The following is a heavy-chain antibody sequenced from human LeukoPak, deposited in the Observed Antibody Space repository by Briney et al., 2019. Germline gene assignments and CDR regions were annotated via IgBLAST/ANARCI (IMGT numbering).Heavy chain of an antibody. D-gene: IGHD6-13*01. CDR3: ATCIAADGSDAFDI. CDR1: GFTFSSYA. J-gene: IGHJ3*02. V-gene: IGHV3-30*04. Sequence: AGGSLRLSCAASGFTFSSYAMHWVRQAPGKGLEWVAVISYDGSNKYYADSVKGRFTISRDNSKNTLYLQMNSLRAEDTAVYYCATCIAADGSDAFDIWGQGTMVTVSS. CDR2: ISYDGSNK.